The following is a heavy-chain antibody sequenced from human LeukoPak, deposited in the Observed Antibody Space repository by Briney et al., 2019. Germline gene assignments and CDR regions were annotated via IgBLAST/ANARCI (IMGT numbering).Heavy chain of an antibody. V-gene: IGHV3-15*01. Sequence: AGSLRFSCAAAGFTFSNAWMSWVRQAPGKGLEWVGRIKSKTDGGTTDYAAPVKGRFTISRDDSKNTLYLQMNSLKTEDTAVYYCTTEVWNDRNYWGQGTLVTVSS. D-gene: IGHD1-1*01. J-gene: IGHJ4*02. CDR2: IKSKTDGGTT. CDR1: GFTFSNAW. CDR3: TTEVWNDRNY.